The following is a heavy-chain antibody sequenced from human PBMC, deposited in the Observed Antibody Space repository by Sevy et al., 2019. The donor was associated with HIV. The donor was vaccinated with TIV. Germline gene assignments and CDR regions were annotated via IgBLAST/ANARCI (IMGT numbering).Heavy chain of an antibody. CDR1: GYTFTGYY. V-gene: IGHV1-2*02. D-gene: IGHD2-8*02. Sequence: ASVKVSCKASGYTFTGYYIHWVRQAPGQGLEWMGWINPNSGGTNYAQKSQGRVTMTRDTSISTAYMELSRLRSDDTAVYYCARDGRYCTGGVCYTTGSSGMDVWGQGTTVTVSS. J-gene: IGHJ6*02. CDR3: ARDGRYCTGGVCYTTGSSGMDV. CDR2: INPNSGGT.